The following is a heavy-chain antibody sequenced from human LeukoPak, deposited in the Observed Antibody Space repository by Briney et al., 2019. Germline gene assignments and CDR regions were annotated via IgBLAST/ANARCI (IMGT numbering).Heavy chain of an antibody. Sequence: GESLQISYQASGSTFTNYWIGWVRQLPGKGLEWMGIIYPEDSDTKYSPSFQGQVTISVDESTSTAYLQWSSLKASDTAIYYCARHEVGGDSSSGYEYYYYMDVWGKGTAVTVSS. V-gene: IGHV5-51*01. J-gene: IGHJ6*03. CDR3: ARHEVGGDSSSGYEYYYYMDV. CDR1: GSTFTNYW. D-gene: IGHD3-3*01. CDR2: IYPEDSDT.